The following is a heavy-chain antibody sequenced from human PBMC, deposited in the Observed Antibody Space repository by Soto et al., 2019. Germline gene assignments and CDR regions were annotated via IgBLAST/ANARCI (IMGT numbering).Heavy chain of an antibody. CDR1: GFTFSNAW. CDR2: IKSKTDGGTT. Sequence: GGSLRLSCAASGFTFSNAWMSWVRQAPGKGLEWVGRIKSKTDGGTTDYAAPVKGRFTISRDDSKNTLYLQMNSLKTEDTAVYYYTTAWGLRFLEWFPDYYYGMDVWGQGTTVTVSS. V-gene: IGHV3-15*01. D-gene: IGHD3-3*01. J-gene: IGHJ6*02. CDR3: TTAWGLRFLEWFPDYYYGMDV.